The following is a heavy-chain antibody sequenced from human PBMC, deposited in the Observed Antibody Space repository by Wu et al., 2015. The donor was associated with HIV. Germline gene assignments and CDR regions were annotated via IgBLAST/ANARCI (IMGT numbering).Heavy chain of an antibody. V-gene: IGHV1-69*12. CDR3: ARGDRTYQLPPPYYYMDV. Sequence: QVQLVQSGAEVKKPGSSVKVSCKASGGTFSSYAISWVRQAPGQGLEWMGGIIPIFGTANYAQKFQGRVTITADESTSTAYMELSSLRSEDTAVYYCARGDRTYQLPPPYYYMDVWGKGTTVTVSS. J-gene: IGHJ6*03. CDR2: IIPIFGTA. CDR1: GGTFSSYA. D-gene: IGHD2-2*01.